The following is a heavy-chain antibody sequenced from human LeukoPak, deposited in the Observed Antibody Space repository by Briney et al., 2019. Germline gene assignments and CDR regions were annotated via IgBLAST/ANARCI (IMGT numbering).Heavy chain of an antibody. V-gene: IGHV3-23*01. CDR3: VKVATLDD. Sequence: QTGGSLRLSCAASGFTFSDFAMSWVRQAPGKGQEWVSGITDSGTTTYYADSVKGRFTISRDNSKNTLYLEMNSLRAEDTAVYYCVKVATLDDWGQGTLVTVSS. CDR1: GFTFSDFA. D-gene: IGHD2-15*01. CDR2: ITDSGTTT. J-gene: IGHJ4*02.